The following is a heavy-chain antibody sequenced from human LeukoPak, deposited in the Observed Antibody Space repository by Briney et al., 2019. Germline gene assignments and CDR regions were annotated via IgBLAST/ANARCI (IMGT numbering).Heavy chain of an antibody. Sequence: GGSLRLSCAATGFTFSDLWMGWVRQAPGKGLEWVANINQDGSENYYVGSVKGRFTISRDNAKNSLYLQMNSLRAEDTAVYYCTKGRSNHYWGQGTLVTVST. CDR2: INQDGSEN. CDR3: TKGRSNHY. CDR1: GFTFSDLW. D-gene: IGHD3-10*01. V-gene: IGHV3-7*01. J-gene: IGHJ4*02.